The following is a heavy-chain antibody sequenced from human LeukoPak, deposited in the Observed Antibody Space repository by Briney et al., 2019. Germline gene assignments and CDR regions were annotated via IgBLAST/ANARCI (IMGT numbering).Heavy chain of an antibody. D-gene: IGHD2-15*01. CDR1: GFTFSSYS. CDR2: ISSSSSYI. J-gene: IGHJ4*02. Sequence: PGGSLRLSCAASGFTFSSYSMNWVRQAPGKGLEWVSSISSSSSYIYYADSVKGRFTISRDNAKNSLYLQMNSLRAEDTAVYYCARGRMYCSGGSCYSEMGFDYWGQGTLVTVSS. CDR3: ARGRMYCSGGSCYSEMGFDY. V-gene: IGHV3-21*04.